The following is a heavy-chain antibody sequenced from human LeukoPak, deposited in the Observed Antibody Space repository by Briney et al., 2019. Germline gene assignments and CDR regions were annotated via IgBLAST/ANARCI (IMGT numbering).Heavy chain of an antibody. CDR2: IYTSGST. CDR1: GFTFSSYE. J-gene: IGHJ5*02. V-gene: IGHV4-4*09. CDR3: ARGRDYCSSTSCYYNWFDP. Sequence: GSLRLSCAASGFTFSSYEMNWVRQAPGKGLEWIGYIYTSGSTNYNPSLKSRVTISVDTSKNQFSLKLSSVTAADTAVYYCARGRDYCSSTSCYYNWFDPWGQGTLVTVSS. D-gene: IGHD2-2*01.